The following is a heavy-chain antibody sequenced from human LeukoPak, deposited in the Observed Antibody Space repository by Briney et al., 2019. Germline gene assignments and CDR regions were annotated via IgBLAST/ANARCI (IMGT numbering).Heavy chain of an antibody. CDR3: ARARAWGYSYGYLLGYFDY. D-gene: IGHD5-18*01. V-gene: IGHV4-34*01. Sequence: GSLRLSCAASGFTFSSYWMSWIRQPPGKGLEWIGEINHSGSTNYNPSLKSRVTISVDTSKNQFSLKLSSVTAADTAVYYCARARAWGYSYGYLLGYFDYWGQGTLVTVSS. CDR2: INHSGST. CDR1: GFTFSSYW. J-gene: IGHJ4*02.